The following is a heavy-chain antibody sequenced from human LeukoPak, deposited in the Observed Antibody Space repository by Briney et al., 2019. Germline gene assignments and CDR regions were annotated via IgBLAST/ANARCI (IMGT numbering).Heavy chain of an antibody. V-gene: IGHV5-10-1*01. CDR2: IDPSDSYT. D-gene: IGHD5-12*01. J-gene: IGHJ4*02. Sequence: PGESLKISCKGSGYIFTSYWINGVRQTPGKGLEWMGRIDPSDSYTKYSPSFQVHVTISADKSISTAYLQWSSLKASDTAMYYCARRLYSGDEAYDYWGQGTLVTVSS. CDR3: ARRLYSGDEAYDY. CDR1: GYIFTSYW.